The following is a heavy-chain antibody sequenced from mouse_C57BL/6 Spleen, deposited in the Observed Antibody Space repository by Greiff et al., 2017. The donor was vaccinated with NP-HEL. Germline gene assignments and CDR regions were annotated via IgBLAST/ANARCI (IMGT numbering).Heavy chain of an antibody. CDR2: INHDGSST. CDR1: GFTFSDYY. V-gene: IGHV5-16*01. D-gene: IGHD2-1*01. CDR3: ARDDGNYEYFDV. Sequence: EVMLVESEGGLVQPGSSMKLSCTASGFTFSDYYMAWVRQVPEKGLEWVANINHDGSSTYYLDSLKSRFIISRDNAKNILYLQISSLKSEDTATYYCARDDGNYEYFDVWGTGTTVTVSS. J-gene: IGHJ1*03.